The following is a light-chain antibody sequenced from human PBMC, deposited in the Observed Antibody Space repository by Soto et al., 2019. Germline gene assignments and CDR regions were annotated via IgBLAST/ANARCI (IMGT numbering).Light chain of an antibody. Sequence: ILMTQSPATLSVAPGEGATLSCRASQSVNSNLAWYQQKPGQAPRLLIYGASIRATGIPARFSGSGSGTEFTLTISSLQSEDFAVYYCQQYNNWWTFGQGTKVEIK. CDR3: QQYNNWWT. V-gene: IGKV3-15*01. CDR2: GAS. CDR1: QSVNSN. J-gene: IGKJ1*01.